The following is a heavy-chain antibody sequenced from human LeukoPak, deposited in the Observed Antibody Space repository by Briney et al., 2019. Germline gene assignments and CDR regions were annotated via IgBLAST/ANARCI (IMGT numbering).Heavy chain of an antibody. J-gene: IGHJ6*03. CDR2: IYHSGST. Sequence: PSQTLSLTCTVSGGSISSGGYYWSWIRQPPGKGLEWIGYIYHSGSTYYNPSLKSRVTISVDRSKNQFSLKLSSVTAADTAVYYCARDTGPAAYYYYYYMDVWGKGTTVTVSS. CDR1: GGSISSGGYY. V-gene: IGHV4-30-2*01. D-gene: IGHD2-2*01. CDR3: ARDTGPAAYYYYYYMDV.